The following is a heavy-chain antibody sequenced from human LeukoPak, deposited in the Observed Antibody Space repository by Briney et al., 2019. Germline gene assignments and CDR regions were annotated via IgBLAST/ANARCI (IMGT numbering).Heavy chain of an antibody. CDR3: AREYIVGGTPYFYYVDV. CDR2: VFTSGIT. Sequence: SETLSLTCTVSGGSIGGYSWTWIRQSTGKGLEWIGRVFTSGITAYNPSLNSRVTMSVDTSDKHFSLNLTSVTVADTAVYYCAREYIVGGTPYFYYVDVWGKGTAVTVSS. V-gene: IGHV4-4*07. D-gene: IGHD1-26*01. CDR1: GGSIGGYS. J-gene: IGHJ6*03.